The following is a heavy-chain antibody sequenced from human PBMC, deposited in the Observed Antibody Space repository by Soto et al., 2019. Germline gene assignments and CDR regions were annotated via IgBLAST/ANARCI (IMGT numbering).Heavy chain of an antibody. CDR3: ARVRTHYDSSGSLDY. J-gene: IGHJ4*02. CDR1: GYTCTGYF. D-gene: IGHD3-22*01. Sequence: GSVKVSCKASGYTCTGYFMHWVRQAPGQGLEWMGWINPNSGDTNYAQKFQGRVTMTRDMSISTAYMELRRLTSDDTAIYYCARVRTHYDSSGSLDYWGQGTLVTVSS. V-gene: IGHV1-2*02. CDR2: INPNSGDT.